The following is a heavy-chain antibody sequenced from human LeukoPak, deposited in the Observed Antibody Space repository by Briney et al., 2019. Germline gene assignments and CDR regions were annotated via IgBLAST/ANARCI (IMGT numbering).Heavy chain of an antibody. J-gene: IGHJ6*02. CDR3: ARLPYYYYGMDV. CDR2: IYYSGST. V-gene: IGHV4-39*01. CDR1: GGSISSSSYY. Sequence: MPSETLSLTCTVSGGSISSSSYYWGWIRQPPGKGLEWIGSIYYSGSTYYNPSLKSQVTISVDTSKNQFSLKLSSVTAADTAVYYCARLPYYYYGMDVWGQGTTVTVSS.